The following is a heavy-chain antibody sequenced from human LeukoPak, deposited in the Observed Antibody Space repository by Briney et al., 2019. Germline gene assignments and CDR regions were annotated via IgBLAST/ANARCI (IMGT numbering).Heavy chain of an antibody. CDR1: GGTFSSYA. D-gene: IGHD3-10*01. Sequence: GASVKVSRKASGGTFSSYAISWVRQAPGQGLEWMGGIIPIFGTANYAQKFQGRVTITADESTSTAYMELSSLRSEDTAVYYCARALWFGELLNSRYYFDYWGQGTLVTVSS. V-gene: IGHV1-69*13. CDR3: ARALWFGELLNSRYYFDY. J-gene: IGHJ4*02. CDR2: IIPIFGTA.